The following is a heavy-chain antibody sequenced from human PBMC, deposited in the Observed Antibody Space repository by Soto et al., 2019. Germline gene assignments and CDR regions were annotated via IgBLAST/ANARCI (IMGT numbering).Heavy chain of an antibody. J-gene: IGHJ3*02. CDR1: GFTFSKAW. V-gene: IGHV3-15*01. CDR3: TTDSSGSDAFDI. Sequence: GGSLRLSCAASGFTFSKAWMSWVRQAPGKGLEWVGRIKSKTDGGTTDYAAPVKGRFTISRDDSKNTLYLQMNSLKTEDTAVYYCTTDSSGSDAFDIWGQGTMVTVSS. D-gene: IGHD6-19*01. CDR2: IKSKTDGGTT.